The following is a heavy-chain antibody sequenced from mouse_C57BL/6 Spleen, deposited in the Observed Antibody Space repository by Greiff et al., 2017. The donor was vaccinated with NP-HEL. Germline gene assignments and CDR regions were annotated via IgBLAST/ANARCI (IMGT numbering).Heavy chain of an antibody. CDR2: ISYDGSN. Sequence: DVKLQESGPGLVKPSQSLSLTCSVTGYSITSGYYWNWLRQFPGNKLEWMGYISYDGSNNYNPSLKNRISITRDTSKNQFFLKLNSVTTEDTATYYCARAAQAGAMDYWGQGTSVTVSS. V-gene: IGHV3-6*01. D-gene: IGHD3-2*02. CDR3: ARAAQAGAMDY. J-gene: IGHJ4*01. CDR1: GYSITSGYY.